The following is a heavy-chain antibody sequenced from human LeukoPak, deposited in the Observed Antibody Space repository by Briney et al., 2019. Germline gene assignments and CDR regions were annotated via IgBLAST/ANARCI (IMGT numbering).Heavy chain of an antibody. CDR2: ISSTGSTM. CDR3: ARGGLGSWTFDS. D-gene: IGHD1-26*01. Sequence: PGGSLRPSCAASGFTFSSYSMNWVRQAPGKGLEWVSYISSTGSTMYHADSVKGRFTISRDHAENSLYLQMNSLRAEDTAVYYCARGGLGSWTFDSWGQGTLVTVSS. J-gene: IGHJ4*02. V-gene: IGHV3-48*04. CDR1: GFTFSSYS.